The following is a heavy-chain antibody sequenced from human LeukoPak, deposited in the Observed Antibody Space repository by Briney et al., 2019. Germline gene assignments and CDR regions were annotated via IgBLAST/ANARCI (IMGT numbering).Heavy chain of an antibody. V-gene: IGHV3-30*03. CDR2: ITYDGYYK. D-gene: IGHD3-10*01. J-gene: IGHJ4*02. CDR3: ARDLSPVVRASPMGY. Sequence: GGSLRLSCAASGFTFTSYGMHWVRQAPGKGLEWVALITYDGYYKYYSDSVRGRFTISSDTSKNTLYLQMHSLRAEATAVYYCARDLSPVVRASPMGYWGQGTLVTVSS. CDR1: GFTFTSYG.